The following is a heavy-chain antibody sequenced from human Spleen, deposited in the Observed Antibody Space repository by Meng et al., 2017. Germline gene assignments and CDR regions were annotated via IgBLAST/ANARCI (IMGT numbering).Heavy chain of an antibody. CDR2: INAGDGNT. Sequence: QVQLLQSGSEFKKPGASVKVSCQASGYTFTSFIIHWVRQAAGQRLEWLGWINAGDGNTHYSQNFQGRVTITRDTSASTVHMELSSLGSEDTAVYYCATVGAEFDYWGQGTLVTVSS. V-gene: IGHV1-3*01. D-gene: IGHD1-26*01. CDR1: GYTFTSFI. J-gene: IGHJ4*02. CDR3: ATVGAEFDY.